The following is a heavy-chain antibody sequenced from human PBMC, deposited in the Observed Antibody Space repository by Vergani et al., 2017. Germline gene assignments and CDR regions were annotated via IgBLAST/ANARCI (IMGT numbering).Heavy chain of an antibody. D-gene: IGHD2-2*01. V-gene: IGHV1-2*02. Sequence: QVQLLQSGPELKETGSSLQVSCKASGYIFTDYYLHWVRQAPGHGPEWMGWINPVTGGTNYAQKFQGRVTMTRDTSISTAYMELSRLRSDDTAVYYCARVVVVVPAALFDPWGQGTLVTVSS. CDR2: INPVTGGT. J-gene: IGHJ5*02. CDR1: GYIFTDYY. CDR3: ARVVVVVPAALFDP.